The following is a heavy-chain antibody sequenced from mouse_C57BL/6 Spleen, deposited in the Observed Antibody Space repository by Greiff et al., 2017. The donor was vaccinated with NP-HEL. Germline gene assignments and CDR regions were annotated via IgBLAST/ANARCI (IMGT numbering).Heavy chain of an antibody. CDR2: IWSGGGT. D-gene: IGHD1-1*01. CDR1: GFSLTSYG. J-gene: IGHJ4*01. CDR3: ASTTVVEGYYAMDY. V-gene: IGHV2-2*01. Sequence: QVQLQQSGPGLVQPSQSLSITCTVSGFSLTSYGVHWVRQSPGKGLEWLGVIWSGGGTDYNAAFISRLSISKDNSKSQVFFKMNSLQADDTAIYYCASTTVVEGYYAMDYWGQGTSVTVSS.